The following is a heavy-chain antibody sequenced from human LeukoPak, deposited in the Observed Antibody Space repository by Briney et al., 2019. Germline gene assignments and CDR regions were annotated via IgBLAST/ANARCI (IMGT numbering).Heavy chain of an antibody. CDR1: GFTFSSAW. V-gene: IGHV3-23*01. Sequence: GGSLRLSCAGSGFTFSSAWMSWVRQAPGEGLEWVSTISSTGDNTYYADSVKGRFTISRDNSKNTLYLQMNSLRAEDTAVYYCAKRIVGCSGGTCFSTFDYWGQGTLVTVSS. D-gene: IGHD2-15*01. CDR3: AKRIVGCSGGTCFSTFDY. CDR2: ISSTGDNT. J-gene: IGHJ4*02.